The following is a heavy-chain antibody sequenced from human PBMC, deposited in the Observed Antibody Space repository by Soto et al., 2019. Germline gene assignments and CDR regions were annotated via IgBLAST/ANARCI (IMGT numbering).Heavy chain of an antibody. V-gene: IGHV1-8*02. D-gene: IGHD2-2*01. CDR3: TRGRIVVVPAAPADF. CDR2: MNPNRGNT. J-gene: IGHJ4*02. CDR1: GYTFTSYD. Sequence: ASVKVSCKASGYTFTSYDINWVRQATGQGLEWMGWMNPNRGNTGYAQKFQGRVTMTRNTYISTAYMELSSVRSEDTAVYYCTRGRIVVVPAAPADFWGQGTLVTVSS.